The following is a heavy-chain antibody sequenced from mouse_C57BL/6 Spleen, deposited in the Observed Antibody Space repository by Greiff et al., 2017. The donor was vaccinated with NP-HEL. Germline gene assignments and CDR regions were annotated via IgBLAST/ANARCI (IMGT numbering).Heavy chain of an antibody. J-gene: IGHJ4*01. V-gene: IGHV1-54*01. Sequence: QVQLQQSGAELVRPGTSVKVSCKASGYAFTNYLIEWVKQRPGQGLEWIGVINPGSGGTNYNEKFKGKATLTADKSSSTAYMQLSSLTSEDSAVYFCARGDGYYPFYAMDYWGQGTSVTVSS. CDR1: GYAFTNYL. CDR2: INPGSGGT. D-gene: IGHD2-3*01. CDR3: ARGDGYYPFYAMDY.